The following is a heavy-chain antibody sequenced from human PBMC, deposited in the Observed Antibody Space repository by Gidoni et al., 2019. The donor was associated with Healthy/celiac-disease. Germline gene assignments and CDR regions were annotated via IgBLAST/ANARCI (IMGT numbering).Heavy chain of an antibody. CDR1: GFTFSSYG. CDR3: AKVLSVGAKTELDY. V-gene: IGHV3-30*18. D-gene: IGHD1-26*01. Sequence: QGQPVESGGGVVQPGRYLRLHCAASGFTFSSYGMHWVRQAPGKGLEWVAVISYDGSNKYYADSVKGRFTISRDNSKNTLYLQMNSLRAEDTAVYYCAKVLSVGAKTELDYWGQGTLVTVSS. CDR2: ISYDGSNK. J-gene: IGHJ4*02.